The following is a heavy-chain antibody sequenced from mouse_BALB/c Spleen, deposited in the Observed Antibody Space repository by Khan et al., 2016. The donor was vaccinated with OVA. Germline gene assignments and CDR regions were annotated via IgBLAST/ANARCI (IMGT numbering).Heavy chain of an antibody. J-gene: IGHJ3*01. Sequence: QVQLQQSGPEVVRPGVSVKISCKGSGYTFTDYAVHWVKQSHAQSLEWIGVINPYNGYANYNQKFKGKATMTVDKSSSTAFLEFAILSAGDAAIYFCARLTPYWGQGTLVTVSA. CDR2: INPYNGYA. V-gene: IGHV1S137*01. CDR1: GYTFTDYA. CDR3: ARLTPY. D-gene: IGHD4-1*01.